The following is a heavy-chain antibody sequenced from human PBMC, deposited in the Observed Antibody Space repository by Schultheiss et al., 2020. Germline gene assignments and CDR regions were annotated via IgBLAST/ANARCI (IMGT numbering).Heavy chain of an antibody. CDR3: AKSRGWYVGDALDI. CDR2: ISSNGGST. Sequence: GGSLRLSCSAYGFTFSSYAMHWVRQAPGKGLEYVSAISSNGGSTYYADSVKGRFIISRDNSRDTLYLQMDSLRAEDTGTYYCAKSRGWYVGDALDIWGQGTTVTVSS. J-gene: IGHJ3*02. V-gene: IGHV3-64*04. D-gene: IGHD6-19*01. CDR1: GFTFSSYA.